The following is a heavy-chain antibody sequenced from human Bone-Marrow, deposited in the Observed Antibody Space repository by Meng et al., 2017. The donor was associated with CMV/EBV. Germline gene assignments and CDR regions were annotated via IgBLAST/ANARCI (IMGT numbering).Heavy chain of an antibody. CDR3: ASSLTGTTQNY. J-gene: IGHJ4*02. CDR1: GDTITNRY. V-gene: IGHV1-2*02. Sequence: ASVKVSCKASGDTITNRYVQWVRQAPGQGLEWMGWINPNSFDTYYARKFQGRVTMSRNTSISTAYLELSSLRSDDTAVYYCASSLTGTTQNYWGQGTLVTVSS. D-gene: IGHD1-7*01. CDR2: INPNSFDT.